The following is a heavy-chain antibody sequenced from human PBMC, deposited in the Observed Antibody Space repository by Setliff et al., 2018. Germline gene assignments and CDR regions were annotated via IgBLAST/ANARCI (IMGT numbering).Heavy chain of an antibody. CDR2: IIPIFGTA. Sequence: ASVKVSCKASGGTFSSYAISWVRQAPGQGLEWMGGIIPIFGTANYAQKFQGRVTITADKSTSTAYMELSRLTSEDTAVYYCALEYSNSSPTVYYYMDVWGKGTTVTVSS. CDR1: GGTFSSYA. J-gene: IGHJ6*03. D-gene: IGHD6-6*01. CDR3: ALEYSNSSPTVYYYMDV. V-gene: IGHV1-69*06.